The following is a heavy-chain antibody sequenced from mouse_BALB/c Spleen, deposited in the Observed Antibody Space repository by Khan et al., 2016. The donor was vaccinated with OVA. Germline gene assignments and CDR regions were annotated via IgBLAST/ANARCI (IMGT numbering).Heavy chain of an antibody. V-gene: IGHV1-9*01. CDR3: AGVCAVYYAYYHFSWFRY. CDR2: ILPGSGST. D-gene: IGHD2-3*01. CDR1: GYTFSSYW. Sequence: VQLQESGAELMKPGASVKISCKASGYTFSSYWMDWVKQRPGHGLEWIGEILPGSGSTKYNEKFKGKATFTADTSSNIVYMQLSSLTSEDSAVYECAGVCAVYYAYYHFSWFRYWGQGTLVTVSA. J-gene: IGHJ3*01.